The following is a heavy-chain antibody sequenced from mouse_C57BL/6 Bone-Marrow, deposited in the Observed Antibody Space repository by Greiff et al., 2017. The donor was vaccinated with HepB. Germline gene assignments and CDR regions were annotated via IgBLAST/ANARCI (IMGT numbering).Heavy chain of an antibody. D-gene: IGHD4-1*01. J-gene: IGHJ4*01. CDR1: GYTFTSYW. CDR3: ARPALGRGVYYYAMDY. CDR2: IYPGSGST. Sequence: QVQLQQPGAELVKPGASVKMSCKASGYTFTSYWITWVKQRPGQGLEWIGDIYPGSGSTNYNEKFKSKATLTVDTSSSTAYMQLSSLTSEDSAVYYCARPALGRGVYYYAMDYWGQGTSVTVSS. V-gene: IGHV1-55*01.